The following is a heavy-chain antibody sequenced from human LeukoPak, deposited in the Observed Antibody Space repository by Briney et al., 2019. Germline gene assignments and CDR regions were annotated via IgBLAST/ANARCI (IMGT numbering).Heavy chain of an antibody. D-gene: IGHD3-9*01. V-gene: IGHV4-4*07. CDR2: IYTSGST. CDR3: ATARYDILTGYYFGYYYMDV. CDR1: GGSISSYY. J-gene: IGHJ6*03. Sequence: PSETLSLTCTVSGGSISSYYWSWIRQPAGKGLEWIGRIYTSGSTNYNPSLKSRVTISVDTSKNQFSLKLSSVTAADTAVYYCATARYDILTGYYFGYYYMDVWGKGTTVTISS.